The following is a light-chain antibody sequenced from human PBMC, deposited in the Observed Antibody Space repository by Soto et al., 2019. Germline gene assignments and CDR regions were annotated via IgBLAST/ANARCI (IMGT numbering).Light chain of an antibody. J-gene: IGKJ1*01. CDR1: QSVSSY. V-gene: IGKV3-11*01. Sequence: EIVLTQSPATLSLSPGERATLSCRASQSVSSYLAWYQQKPGQAPRLLIYGISTRPTGIPARFSGSGSGTDFTLTISSLEPEDFAVYYCQQRSNWPPTWTFGQGTKVDIK. CDR3: QQRSNWPPTWT. CDR2: GIS.